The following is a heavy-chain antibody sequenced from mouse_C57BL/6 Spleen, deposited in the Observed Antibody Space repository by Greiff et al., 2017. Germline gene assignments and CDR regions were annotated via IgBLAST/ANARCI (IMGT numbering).Heavy chain of an antibody. CDR3: ARILLRSYYFDY. J-gene: IGHJ2*01. D-gene: IGHD1-1*01. Sequence: VKLQESGAELVRPGTSVKMSCKASGYTFTNYWIGWAKQRPGHGLEWIGDIYPGGGYTNYNEKFKGKATLTADKSSSTAYMQFSSLTSEDSAIYYCARILLRSYYFDYWGQGTTLTVSS. CDR2: IYPGGGYT. CDR1: GYTFTNYW. V-gene: IGHV1-63*01.